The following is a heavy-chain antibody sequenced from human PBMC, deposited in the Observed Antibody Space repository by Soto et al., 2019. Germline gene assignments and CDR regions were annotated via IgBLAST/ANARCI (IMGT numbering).Heavy chain of an antibody. D-gene: IGHD5-12*01. CDR3: AKGGWLDD. V-gene: IGHV3-23*01. CDR1: GFSFTAYI. CDR2: ISVSGDKT. Sequence: EVHLLESGGDLVQPGGSLRLSCAASGFSFTAYIMSWFRQAPGQGLEWVSAISVSGDKTYYADSVKGRFTISRDDAKNTLYLQLNNLRVGDTAIYYCAKGGWLDDCGQGTLVTVSS. J-gene: IGHJ4*02.